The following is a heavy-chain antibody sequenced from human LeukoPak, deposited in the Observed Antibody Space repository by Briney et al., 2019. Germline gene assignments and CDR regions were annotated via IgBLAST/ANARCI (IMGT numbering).Heavy chain of an antibody. CDR2: INSDGSSI. CDR1: GFTFSSYW. D-gene: IGHD2-15*01. Sequence: GGSLRLSCAASGFTFSSYWIHWVRQAPGKGLLWVSRINSDGSSINYADSVKGRFTISRDNAKNTLYLQMNSLRAEDTAVYYCAKESNNLYYFDYWGQGTLVTVSS. V-gene: IGHV3-74*01. J-gene: IGHJ4*02. CDR3: AKESNNLYYFDY.